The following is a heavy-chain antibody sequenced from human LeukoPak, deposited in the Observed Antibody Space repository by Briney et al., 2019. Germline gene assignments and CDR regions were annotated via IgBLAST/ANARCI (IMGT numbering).Heavy chain of an antibody. V-gene: IGHV4-30-2*01. CDR3: ARVTAYCSGGSCYSLWFDP. D-gene: IGHD2-15*01. CDR1: GGSISSGGYS. J-gene: IGHJ5*02. Sequence: SETLSLTCAASGGSISSGGYSWSWLPQPPGKGLEWFGYIYHSGSTYYNPSLKSRVTISVDRSKNQFSLKPSSVTAADTAVYYCARVTAYCSGGSCYSLWFDPWGQGTLVTVSS. CDR2: IYHSGST.